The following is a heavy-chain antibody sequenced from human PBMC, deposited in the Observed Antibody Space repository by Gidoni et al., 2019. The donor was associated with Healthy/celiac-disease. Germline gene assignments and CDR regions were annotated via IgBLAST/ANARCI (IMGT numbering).Heavy chain of an antibody. CDR2: ISWNSGSI. J-gene: IGHJ6*02. D-gene: IGHD3-3*01. Sequence: EVQLVESGGGWVQHGRSMRLSCAASGFTFDDYAIHWVRQATGKGLELVSGISWNSGSIGYADSVKGRFTISRDNAKNSLDLQMNSLRAEDTALYYCAKDILARGVDSRHYYYGMDVWGQGTTVTVSS. V-gene: IGHV3-9*01. CDR3: AKDILARGVDSRHYYYGMDV. CDR1: GFTFDDYA.